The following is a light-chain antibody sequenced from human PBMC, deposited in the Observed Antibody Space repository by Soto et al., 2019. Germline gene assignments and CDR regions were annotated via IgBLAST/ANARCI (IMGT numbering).Light chain of an antibody. CDR3: QQRSNWPRT. J-gene: IGKJ1*01. CDR2: DAS. CDR1: QSFSSSY. Sequence: EIVLTQSPGTLSLSPGERATLSCRASQSFSSSYLAWFQQIPGQAPRLLIYDASTRATGIPARFSGSGSGTDFTLTISSLEPEDFAVYYCQQRSNWPRTFGQGTKVDIK. V-gene: IGKV3-11*01.